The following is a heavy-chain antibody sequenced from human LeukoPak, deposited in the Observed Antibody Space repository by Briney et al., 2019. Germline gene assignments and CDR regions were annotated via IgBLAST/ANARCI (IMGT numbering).Heavy chain of an antibody. J-gene: IGHJ4*02. CDR2: IIPIFGTA. D-gene: IGHD3-3*01. V-gene: IGHV1-69*13. CDR1: GGTFSSYA. Sequence: SVKVSCKASGGTFSSYAISWVRQAPGQGLEWMGGIIPIFGTANYAQKFQGRVTMTADESTSTAYMELSSLRSEDTAVYYCARGRFWSGYSAEGLRLVSNDYWGQGTLVTVSS. CDR3: ARGRFWSGYSAEGLRLVSNDY.